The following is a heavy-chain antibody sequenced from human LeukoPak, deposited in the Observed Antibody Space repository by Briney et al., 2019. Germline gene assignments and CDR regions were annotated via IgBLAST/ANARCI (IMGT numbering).Heavy chain of an antibody. CDR2: ISGSGGST. J-gene: IGHJ3*02. CDR1: GFTFSSYA. Sequence: GGSLRLSCAASGFTFSSYAMSWVRQAPGKGLEWVSAISGSGGSTYYADSVKGRFTISRDNSKNTLYLQMNSLRAEDTAVYYCARTESDYCGGDCYSDAFDIWGQGTMVTVSS. D-gene: IGHD2-21*02. V-gene: IGHV3-23*01. CDR3: ARTESDYCGGDCYSDAFDI.